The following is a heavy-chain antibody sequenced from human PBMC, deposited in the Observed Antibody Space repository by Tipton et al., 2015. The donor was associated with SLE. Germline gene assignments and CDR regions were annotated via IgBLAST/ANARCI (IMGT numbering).Heavy chain of an antibody. D-gene: IGHD6-19*01. J-gene: IGHJ4*02. CDR3: AKDHSSGWSLYYFDY. CDR2: ISGSGGNT. V-gene: IGHV3-23*01. CDR1: GFTFSTHA. Sequence: GSLRLSCAASGFTFSTHAMTWVRQVPGKGLEWVSVISGSGGNTYYADSVKGRFTISRDNSKNTLYLQMNSLRAEDTAVYYCAKDHSSGWSLYYFDYWGQGTLVTVSS.